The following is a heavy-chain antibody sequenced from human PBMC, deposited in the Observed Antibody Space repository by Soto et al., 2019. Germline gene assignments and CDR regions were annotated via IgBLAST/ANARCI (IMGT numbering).Heavy chain of an antibody. Sequence: LSLTCTVSGGSISSGDYYWSWIRQPPGKGLEWIGYIYYSGSTYYNPSLKSRVTISVDTSKNQFSLKLSSVTAADTAVYYCASRTMVRGVIIKDYWGQGTLVTVSS. CDR1: GGSISSGDYY. CDR3: ASRTMVRGVIIKDY. J-gene: IGHJ4*02. CDR2: IYYSGST. V-gene: IGHV4-30-4*01. D-gene: IGHD3-10*01.